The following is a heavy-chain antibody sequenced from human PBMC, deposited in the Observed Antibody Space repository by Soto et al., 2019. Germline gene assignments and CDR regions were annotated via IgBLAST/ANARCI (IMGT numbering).Heavy chain of an antibody. J-gene: IGHJ3*02. Sequence: SVKVSCKASGGTFSSYAISWVRQAPGQGLEWMGGIIPIFGTANYAQKFQGRVTITADESTSTAYMELSSLRSEDTAVYYCARGVATIPGTFDIWGQGTMVTVSS. V-gene: IGHV1-69*13. CDR2: IIPIFGTA. CDR3: ARGVATIPGTFDI. CDR1: GGTFSSYA. D-gene: IGHD5-12*01.